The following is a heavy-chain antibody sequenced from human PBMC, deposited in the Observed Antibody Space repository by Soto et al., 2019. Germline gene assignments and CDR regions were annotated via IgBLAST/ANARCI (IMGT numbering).Heavy chain of an antibody. J-gene: IGHJ5*02. CDR3: ALLTMVRGRP. CDR2: ISAYNGNT. D-gene: IGHD3-10*01. V-gene: IGHV1-18*01. CDR1: GYTFTSYA. Sequence: ASVKVSCKASGYTFTSYAMHWVRQAPGQRLEWMGWISAYNGNTNYAQKLQGRVTMTTDTSTSTAYMELRSLRSDDTAVYYCALLTMVRGRPWGQGTLVTVSS.